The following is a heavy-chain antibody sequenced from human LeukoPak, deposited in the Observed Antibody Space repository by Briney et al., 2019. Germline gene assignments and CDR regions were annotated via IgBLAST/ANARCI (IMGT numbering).Heavy chain of an antibody. CDR1: GYTFTSYD. CDR3: ATDRRIAVAGSYYYYMDV. D-gene: IGHD6-19*01. V-gene: IGHV1-8*01. J-gene: IGHJ6*03. CDR2: MNPNSGNT. Sequence: ASVKVSCKASGYTFTSYDINWVRQATGQGLEWMGWMNPNSGNTGYAQKFQGRVTMTEDTSTDTAYMELSSLRSEDTAVYYCATDRRIAVAGSYYYYMDVWGKGTTVTISS.